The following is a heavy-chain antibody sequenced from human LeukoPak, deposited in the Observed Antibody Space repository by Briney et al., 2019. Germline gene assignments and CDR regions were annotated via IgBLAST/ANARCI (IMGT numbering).Heavy chain of an antibody. V-gene: IGHV1-18*01. CDR2: ISAYNGNT. D-gene: IGHD6-13*01. J-gene: IGHJ6*03. CDR1: GYTFTSYG. CDR3: ARGVAAAGPLFIYYYYYMDV. Sequence: ASVKVSCKASGYTFTSYGISWVRQAPGQGLEWMGWISAYNGNTNYAQKLQGRVTMTTDTSTSTAYMELRSLRSDDTAVYYCARGVAAAGPLFIYYYYYMDVWGKGTTVTVSS.